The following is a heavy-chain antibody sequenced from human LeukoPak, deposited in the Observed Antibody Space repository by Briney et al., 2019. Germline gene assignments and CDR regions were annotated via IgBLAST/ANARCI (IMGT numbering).Heavy chain of an antibody. V-gene: IGHV3-30*04. Sequence: GRSLRLSCAASGFTFSSYAMHWVRQAPGKGLEWVAVISYAGSNEYYADSVKGRFTISRDNSKNTLYLQMNSLRAEDTAVYYCTRGGSSGYYYAPPDYWGQGTLVTVSS. J-gene: IGHJ4*02. CDR1: GFTFSSYA. D-gene: IGHD3-22*01. CDR3: TRGGSSGYYYAPPDY. CDR2: ISYAGSNE.